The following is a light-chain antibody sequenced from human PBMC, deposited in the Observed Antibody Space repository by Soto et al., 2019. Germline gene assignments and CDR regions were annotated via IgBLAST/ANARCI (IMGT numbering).Light chain of an antibody. CDR3: QQYNSR. CDR2: DAS. CDR1: QSISSW. J-gene: IGKJ1*01. V-gene: IGKV1-5*01. Sequence: DIQMTQSPSTLSASVGDRGTVTCRASQSISSWLAWYQQKPGKAPKLLIYDASSLESGVPSRFSGSGSGTEFTLTISSLQPDDFATYYCQQYNSRFGQGTKVDI.